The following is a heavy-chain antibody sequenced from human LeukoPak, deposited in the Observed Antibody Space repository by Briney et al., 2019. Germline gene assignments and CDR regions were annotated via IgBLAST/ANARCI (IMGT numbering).Heavy chain of an antibody. V-gene: IGHV4-4*07. Sequence: PSETLSLTCTVSGGTISSYYWSWIRQPAGKGLEWIGRIYSSGNTNSNPSLKSRVTMSIDTSKNQFPLNLSSVTAADTAVYYCARMFEYWGRGTVVSVSS. CDR3: ARMFEY. CDR2: IYSSGNT. CDR1: GGTISSYY. J-gene: IGHJ4*02.